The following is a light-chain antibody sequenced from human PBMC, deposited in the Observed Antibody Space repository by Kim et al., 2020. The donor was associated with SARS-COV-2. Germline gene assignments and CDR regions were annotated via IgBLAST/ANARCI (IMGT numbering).Light chain of an antibody. V-gene: IGKV3-20*01. CDR2: DAS. Sequence: PGGRATLSCRASQSVSGNLLAWYQQKPGQAPRLLIYDASRRAADSPDRFSGSGSGTDFTFTIGRLEPEDFAVYYCQQYGTSPPITFGQGTRLEIK. CDR3: QQYGTSPPIT. CDR1: QSVSGNL. J-gene: IGKJ5*01.